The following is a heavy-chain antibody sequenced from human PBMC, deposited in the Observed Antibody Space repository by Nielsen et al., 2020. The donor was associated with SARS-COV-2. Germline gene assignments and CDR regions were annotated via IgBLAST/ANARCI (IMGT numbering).Heavy chain of an antibody. CDR1: GFTFSSYS. J-gene: IGHJ6*02. CDR3: ARWFGPAAPQNYYYYGMDV. Sequence: GGSLRLSCAASGFTFSSYSMNWVRQAPGKGLEWVSSISSSSSYIYYADSVKGRFTISRDNAKNSLYLQMNSLRAEDTAVYYCARWFGPAAPQNYYYYGMDVWGQGTTVTVSS. V-gene: IGHV3-21*01. D-gene: IGHD2-2*01. CDR2: ISSSSSYI.